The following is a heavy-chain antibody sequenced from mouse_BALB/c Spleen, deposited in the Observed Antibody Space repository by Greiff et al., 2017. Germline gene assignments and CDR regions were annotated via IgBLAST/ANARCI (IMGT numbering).Heavy chain of an antibody. V-gene: IGHV1S137*01. CDR1: GYTFTDYA. J-gene: IGHJ3*01. CDR2: ISTYYGDA. Sequence: VKLQESGAELVRPGVSVKISCKGSGYTFTDYAMHWVKQSHAKSLEWIGVISTYYGDASYNQKFKGKATMTVDKSSSTAYMELARLTSEDSAIYYCARERRGAWFAYWGQGTLVTVSA. CDR3: ARERRGAWFAY.